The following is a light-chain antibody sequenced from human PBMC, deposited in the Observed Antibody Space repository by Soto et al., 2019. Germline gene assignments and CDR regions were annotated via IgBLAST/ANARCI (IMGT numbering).Light chain of an antibody. Sequence: DIVLTQSPATPSLSPGERATLSCRASQSISSYLVWFQQKPGQAPRLLIYDASTRATGIPARFSGSGSGTDFTLTISSLGPEDCAVYYCQQRSNWPLTFGPGTKVDIK. V-gene: IGKV3-11*01. CDR1: QSISSY. CDR3: QQRSNWPLT. J-gene: IGKJ3*01. CDR2: DAS.